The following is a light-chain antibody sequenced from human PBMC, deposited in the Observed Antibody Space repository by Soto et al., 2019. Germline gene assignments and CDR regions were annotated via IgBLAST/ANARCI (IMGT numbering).Light chain of an antibody. CDR1: QSVSSSY. CDR3: QQYGDSPYT. J-gene: IGKJ2*01. V-gene: IGKV3-20*01. CDR2: GAS. Sequence: EIVLTQSPGTLSLSPGERATLPCRASQSVSSSYLAWYQQKLGQAPRLLIYGASSRATGIPDRFSGSGSGTDFTLTISRLEPEDFAVYFCQQYGDSPYTFGQGTKLEIK.